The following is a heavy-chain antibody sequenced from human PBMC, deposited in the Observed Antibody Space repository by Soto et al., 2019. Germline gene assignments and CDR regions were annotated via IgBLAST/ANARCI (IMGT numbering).Heavy chain of an antibody. J-gene: IGHJ4*02. CDR2: IYYSGST. V-gene: IGHV4-59*01. Sequence: SETLSLTCTVSGGSISSYYWSWIRQPPGKGLEWIGYIYYSGSTNYNPYLKSRVTISVDTSKNKFSLKLSSVTAADTAVYYCAILNSDYYDSSGYFDYWGQGTLVTVS. CDR1: GGSISSYY. D-gene: IGHD3-22*01. CDR3: AILNSDYYDSSGYFDY.